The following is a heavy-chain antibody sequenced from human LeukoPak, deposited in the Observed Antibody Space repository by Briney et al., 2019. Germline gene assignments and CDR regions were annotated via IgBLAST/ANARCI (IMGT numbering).Heavy chain of an antibody. V-gene: IGHV3-7*01. J-gene: IGHJ5*02. CDR3: AGGYCSSTSCYAGNNWFDP. CDR2: IRQYGSEK. CDR1: GFPFSNYW. Sequence: GESLRLSCAASGFPFSNYWMIWVRQAPGKRLEWVANIRQYGSEKYYVDSVKGRFTISRDNAKNSLYLQMNSLRAEDTAVYYCAGGYCSSTSCYAGNNWFDPWGQGTLVTVSS. D-gene: IGHD2-2*01.